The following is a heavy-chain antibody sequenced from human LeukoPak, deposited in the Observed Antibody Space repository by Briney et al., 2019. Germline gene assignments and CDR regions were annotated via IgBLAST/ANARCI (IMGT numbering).Heavy chain of an antibody. V-gene: IGHV3-30*02. CDR1: GFTFSSYG. CDR2: IRYDGSNK. CDR3: AKVMYTVYYDILTGLPTIDYYGMDV. Sequence: PGGSLRLSCAASGFTFSSYGMHWVRQAPGKGLEWVAFIRYDGSNKYYADSVKGRFTISRDNYKNTLYLQMNSLRAEDTAVYYCAKVMYTVYYDILTGLPTIDYYGMDVWGQGTTVTVSS. J-gene: IGHJ6*02. D-gene: IGHD3-9*01.